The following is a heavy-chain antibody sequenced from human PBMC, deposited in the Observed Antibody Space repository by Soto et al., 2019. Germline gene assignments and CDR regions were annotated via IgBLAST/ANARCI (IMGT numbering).Heavy chain of an antibody. V-gene: IGHV3-23*01. CDR3: AKSLTYYYDSSGASGAFDI. CDR2: ISGSGGST. D-gene: IGHD3-22*01. Sequence: PGGSLRLSCAASGFTFSSYAMSWVRQAPGKGLEWVSAISGSGGSTYYADSVKGRFTISRDNSKNTLYLQMNSLRAEDTAVYYCAKSLTYYYDSSGASGAFDIWGQGTMVTVSS. J-gene: IGHJ3*02. CDR1: GFTFSSYA.